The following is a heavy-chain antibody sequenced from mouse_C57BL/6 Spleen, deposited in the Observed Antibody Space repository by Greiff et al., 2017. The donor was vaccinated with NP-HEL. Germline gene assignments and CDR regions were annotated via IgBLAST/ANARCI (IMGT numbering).Heavy chain of an antibody. V-gene: IGHV1-72*01. D-gene: IGHD2-2*01. J-gene: IGHJ3*01. CDR2: IDPNSGGT. CDR1: GYTFTSYW. Sequence: QVQLKQPGAELVKPGASVKLSCKASGYTFTSYWMHWVKQRPGRGLEWIGRIDPNSGGTKYNEKFKSKATLTVDKPSSTAYMQLSSLTSEDSAVDYCARDGDDEGPGFAYWGQGTLVTVSA. CDR3: ARDGDDEGPGFAY.